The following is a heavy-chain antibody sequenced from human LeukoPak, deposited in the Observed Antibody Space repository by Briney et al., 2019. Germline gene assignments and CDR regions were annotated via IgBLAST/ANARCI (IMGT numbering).Heavy chain of an antibody. CDR1: GGSISSGDYY. V-gene: IGHV4-30-4*01. J-gene: IGHJ6*02. Sequence: SETLSLTCTVSGGSISSGDYYWSWIRQPPGRGLEWIGYIYYSGSTYYNPSLKSRVTISVDTSKNQFSLKLSSVTAADTAVYYCARSAPRGSMDVWGQGTTVTVSS. CDR2: IYYSGST. CDR3: ARSAPRGSMDV. D-gene: IGHD3-10*01.